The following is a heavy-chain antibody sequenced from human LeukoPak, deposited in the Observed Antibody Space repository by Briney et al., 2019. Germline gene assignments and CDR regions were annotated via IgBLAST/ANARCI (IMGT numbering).Heavy chain of an antibody. J-gene: IGHJ4*02. V-gene: IGHV3-30-3*01. Sequence: GGSLRLSCAASGFTFSSYAMHWVRQAPGKGLEWVAVISYDGSNKYYADSVKGRFTIPRDNSKNTLYLQMNSLRAEDTAVYYCAREDVSLGGYFDYWGQGTLVTVSS. CDR3: AREDVSLGGYFDY. D-gene: IGHD3-16*01. CDR2: ISYDGSNK. CDR1: GFTFSSYA.